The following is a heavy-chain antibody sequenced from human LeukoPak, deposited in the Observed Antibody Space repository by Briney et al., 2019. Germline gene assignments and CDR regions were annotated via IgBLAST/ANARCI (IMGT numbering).Heavy chain of an antibody. CDR3: ARIHCSSTSCYHPYFDY. CDR2: IYYSGST. J-gene: IGHJ4*02. V-gene: IGHV4-31*03. CDR1: GGSISSGGYY. D-gene: IGHD2-2*01. Sequence: SETLSLTCTVSGGSISSGGYYWSWIRQHPGKGLEWIGYIYYSGSTYYNPSLKSRVTISVDTSKNQFSLKLSSVTAAATAVYYCARIHCSSTSCYHPYFDYWGQGTLVTVSS.